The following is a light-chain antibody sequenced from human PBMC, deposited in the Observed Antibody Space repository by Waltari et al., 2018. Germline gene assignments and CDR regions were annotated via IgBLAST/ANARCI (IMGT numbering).Light chain of an antibody. CDR2: GAS. V-gene: IGKV3-15*01. CDR1: QRVSRN. CDR3: QQYNNWPPLT. J-gene: IGKJ4*01. Sequence: EIVMTQSPATLSVSPGERATLSCRASQRVSRNLAWYQQKPGQAPRLLISGASTRATGIPARFSGSGSGTEFTLTISSLQSEDFAVYYCQQYNNWPPLTFGGGTKVEIK.